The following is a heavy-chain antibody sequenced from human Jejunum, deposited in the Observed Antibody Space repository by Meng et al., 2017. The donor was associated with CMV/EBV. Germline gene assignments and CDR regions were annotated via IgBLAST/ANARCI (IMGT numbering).Heavy chain of an antibody. J-gene: IGHJ4*02. CDR2: INSDGRST. Sequence: GLTFSSYWMHWVRQPPGKVLEWVSRINSDGRSTSYADSVKGRFTISRDNAKNTLYLQMNSLRAEDTAVYYCARACRQVSNCYLDSWGQGIQVTVSS. D-gene: IGHD4-11*01. CDR1: GLTFSSYW. CDR3: ARACRQVSNCYLDS. V-gene: IGHV3-74*01.